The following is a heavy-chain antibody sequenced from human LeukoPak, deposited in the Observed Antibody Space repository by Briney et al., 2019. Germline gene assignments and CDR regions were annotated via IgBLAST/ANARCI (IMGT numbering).Heavy chain of an antibody. CDR1: GGSLSSYY. J-gene: IGHJ4*02. Sequence: SETLSLTSTVSGGSLSSYYWSWIPPPPGKGLEWIGYIYYSGSTNYNPSLKNRVTISVDTSKNQFSLMLSCVTAADTAVDYCARGIVGASAYYFDYWGQGTLVTVSS. V-gene: IGHV4-59*01. D-gene: IGHD1-26*01. CDR2: IYYSGST. CDR3: ARGIVGASAYYFDY.